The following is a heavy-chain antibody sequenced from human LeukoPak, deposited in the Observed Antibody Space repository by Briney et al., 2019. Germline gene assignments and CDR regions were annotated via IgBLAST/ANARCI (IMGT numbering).Heavy chain of an antibody. J-gene: IGHJ4*02. D-gene: IGHD5-18*01. CDR2: IYYSGST. Sequence: PSETLSLTCTVSGGSISSYYWSWIRQPPGKGLEWIGYIYYSGSTNYNPSLKSRVTISVDTSKNHFSLKLSSVTAADTAVYYCASFPRQAMADYFDYWGQGTLVTVSS. CDR3: ASFPRQAMADYFDY. V-gene: IGHV4-59*08. CDR1: GGSISSYY.